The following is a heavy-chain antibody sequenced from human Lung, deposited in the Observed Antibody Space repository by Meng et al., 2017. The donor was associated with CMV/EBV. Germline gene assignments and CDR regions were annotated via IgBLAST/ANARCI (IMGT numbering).Heavy chain of an antibody. CDR1: GGSISSSSYY. Sequence: SETLSLTCTVSGGSISSSSYYWGWIRQPPGKGLEWIGNIFYSGSTYYNPSLKSRVTISVDTSKNQFSLKLSSVTAADTAVYYCARDRSNMVTGAFVIWCQGTMVXVSS. CDR3: ARDRSNMVTGAFVI. CDR2: IFYSGST. D-gene: IGHD3-10*01. J-gene: IGHJ3*02. V-gene: IGHV4-39*07.